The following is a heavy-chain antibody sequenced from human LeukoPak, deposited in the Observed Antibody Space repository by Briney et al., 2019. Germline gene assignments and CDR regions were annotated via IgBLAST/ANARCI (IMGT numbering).Heavy chain of an antibody. CDR3: AKVHLSYYFDY. CDR1: GFTFSSYG. CDR2: ISYDGSNK. J-gene: IGHJ4*02. Sequence: PGGSLRLSCAASGFTFSSYGMHWVRQAPGKGLEWVAVISYDGSNKYYADSVKGRFTISRDNSKNTLYLEMNSLRAEDTAVYYCAKVHLSYYFDYWGQGTLVTVSS. V-gene: IGHV3-30*18. D-gene: IGHD6-6*01.